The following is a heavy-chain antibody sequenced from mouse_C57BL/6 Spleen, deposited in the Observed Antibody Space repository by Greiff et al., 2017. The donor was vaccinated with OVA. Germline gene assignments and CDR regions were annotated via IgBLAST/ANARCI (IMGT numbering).Heavy chain of an antibody. CDR1: GYAFTNYL. CDR3: ARGGYRDYAMDY. V-gene: IGHV1-54*01. J-gene: IGHJ4*01. D-gene: IGHD2-14*01. Sequence: VHLVESGAELVRPGTSVKVSCKASGYAFTNYLIEWVKQRPGQGLEWIGVINPGSGGTNYNEKFKGKATLTADKSSSTAYMQLSSLTSEDSAVYFCARGGYRDYAMDYWGQGTSVTVSS. CDR2: INPGSGGT.